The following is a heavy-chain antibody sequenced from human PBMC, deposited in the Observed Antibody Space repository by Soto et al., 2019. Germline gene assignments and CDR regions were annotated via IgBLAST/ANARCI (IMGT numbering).Heavy chain of an antibody. CDR1: GGTVSRFA. CDR2: IVPILGTA. Sequence: QVQLVQSGAEVKKPGSSVRVSCKASGGTVSRFAISWVRQAPGQGLEWMGGIVPILGTAYYAQNFQGRVTMTADDSTNTAVMELTGLRSEDTAVYYCARGGYSSSWRFDYWGQGTLVTVSS. J-gene: IGHJ4*02. D-gene: IGHD6-13*01. V-gene: IGHV1-69*01. CDR3: ARGGYSSSWRFDY.